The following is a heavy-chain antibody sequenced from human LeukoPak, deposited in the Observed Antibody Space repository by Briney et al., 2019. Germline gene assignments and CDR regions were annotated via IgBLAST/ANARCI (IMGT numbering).Heavy chain of an antibody. J-gene: IGHJ4*02. Sequence: GGSLRLSCAASGFTFSSYWMSWVRQAPGKGLEWVANIKQDGSEKYYVDSVKGRFTISRDNAKNSLYLQMNSLRAEDTAVYYCARTPHSSSWSYYFDYWGQGTLVTVSS. CDR3: ARTPHSSSWSYYFDY. V-gene: IGHV3-7*04. CDR1: GFTFSSYW. D-gene: IGHD6-13*01. CDR2: IKQDGSEK.